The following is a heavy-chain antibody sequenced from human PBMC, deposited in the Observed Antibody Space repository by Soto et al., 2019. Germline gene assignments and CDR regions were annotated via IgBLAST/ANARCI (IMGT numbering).Heavy chain of an antibody. V-gene: IGHV1-8*01. J-gene: IGHJ4*02. CDR2: MNPNSGNT. CDR3: SRAQQLGNFDY. Sequence: QVQLVQSGAEVKKPGASVKVSCKASGYTFTSYDINWVRQATGQGLEWMGWMNPNSGNTGYAQKFQGRVTMTRNTSRRTAYMVRCTQRCEDSTLYCCSRAQQLGNFDYWGQGARDTV. CDR1: GYTFTSYD. D-gene: IGHD6-13*01.